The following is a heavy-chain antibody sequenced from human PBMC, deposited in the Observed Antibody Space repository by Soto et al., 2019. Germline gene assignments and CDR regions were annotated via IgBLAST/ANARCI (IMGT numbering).Heavy chain of an antibody. Sequence: NPSETLSLTCAVYGGSFSGYYWSWIRQPPGKGLEWIGEINHSGSTNYNPSLKSRVTISVDTSKNQFSLKLSSVTAADTAVYYCARGRPADQGHFDYWGQGTLVTVSS. CDR2: INHSGST. J-gene: IGHJ4*02. CDR3: ARGRPADQGHFDY. CDR1: GGSFSGYY. D-gene: IGHD2-2*01. V-gene: IGHV4-34*01.